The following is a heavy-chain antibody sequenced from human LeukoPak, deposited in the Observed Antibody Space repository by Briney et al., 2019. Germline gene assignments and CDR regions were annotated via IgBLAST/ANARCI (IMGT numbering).Heavy chain of an antibody. Sequence: SETLSLTCTVSGGSISSYYWSWLRQSPGKGLEWIGYIHHSGSTNHNPSLKSRVTISVDTSKNQLSLKLSSVTAADTAVYYCAKYRDYEFDYWGQGTLVTVSS. J-gene: IGHJ4*02. CDR3: AKYRDYEFDY. D-gene: IGHD5-12*01. CDR2: IHHSGST. CDR1: GGSISSYY. V-gene: IGHV4-59*01.